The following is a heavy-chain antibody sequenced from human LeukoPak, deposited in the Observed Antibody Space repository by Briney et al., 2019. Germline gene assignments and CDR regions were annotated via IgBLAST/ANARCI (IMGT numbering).Heavy chain of an antibody. Sequence: GGSLRLSCAASGFTFSNYAMHWVRQAPGKGLEWVAFISYDGSSKYYAASVKGRFTISRDNSKNMMYLQMSSLRAEDTAVYYCARRGHDYGDSEWFDPWGQGTLVTVSS. CDR3: ARRGHDYGDSEWFDP. CDR2: ISYDGSSK. D-gene: IGHD4-17*01. CDR1: GFTFSNYA. V-gene: IGHV3-30*04. J-gene: IGHJ5*02.